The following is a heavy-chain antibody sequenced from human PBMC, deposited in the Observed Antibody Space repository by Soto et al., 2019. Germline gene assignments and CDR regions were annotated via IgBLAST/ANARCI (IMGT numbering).Heavy chain of an antibody. J-gene: IGHJ6*02. D-gene: IGHD3-22*01. V-gene: IGHV4-39*01. CDR3: ARGLFGAPLLLLGGMDV. Sequence: SETLSLTCTFSGGSISSSSYYLGWIRQPPGKGLEWIGSIFYSGSTYYNPSLKSRVTISVDTSKNQFSLKLTSVTAADTAVYYCARGLFGAPLLLLGGMDVWGQGTTVTVSS. CDR1: GGSISSSSYY. CDR2: IFYSGST.